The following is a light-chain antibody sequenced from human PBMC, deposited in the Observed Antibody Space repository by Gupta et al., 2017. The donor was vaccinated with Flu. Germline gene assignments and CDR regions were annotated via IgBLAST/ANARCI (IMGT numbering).Light chain of an antibody. Sequence: QAVLTQPSSLSASPGASARLTCTLRSGINVGTYRIYWYQQKPGSPPQYLLRYKSDSDKRQGYGVPSRFSGSKDASANAGILLISGLQSEDEADYYCMSWHSSAFVFGGGTKLTVL. CDR3: MSWHSSAFV. J-gene: IGLJ3*02. CDR1: SGINVGTYR. CDR2: YKSDSDK. V-gene: IGLV5-45*03.